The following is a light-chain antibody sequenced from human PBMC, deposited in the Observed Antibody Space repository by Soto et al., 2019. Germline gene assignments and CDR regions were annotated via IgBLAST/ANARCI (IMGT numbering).Light chain of an antibody. J-gene: IGLJ1*01. V-gene: IGLV1-44*01. CDR1: SSNIGSNT. Sequence: SGLTQPPSASGTPGRRVTIAGSGSSSNIGSNTVNWYQQLPRTAPKLLIYSNNQRPSAVPDRFSGSKSGTSASLAISGLQSEDEADYYCAAWDDSLNGYVFGTGTKVTVL. CDR3: AAWDDSLNGYV. CDR2: SNN.